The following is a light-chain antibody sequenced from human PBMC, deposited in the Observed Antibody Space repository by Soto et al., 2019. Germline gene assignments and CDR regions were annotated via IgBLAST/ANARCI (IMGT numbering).Light chain of an antibody. CDR2: GAS. J-gene: IGKJ4*01. V-gene: IGKV3-20*01. Sequence: IGLTQSPGTLSLSPGERATLSCRASQSVSSSYLAWYQQKPGQAPRLLIYGASSRATGIPDRFSGSGSGTDFTLTISRLEPEDFAAYYCQQYGSSPRLTFGGGTKVDIK. CDR1: QSVSSSY. CDR3: QQYGSSPRLT.